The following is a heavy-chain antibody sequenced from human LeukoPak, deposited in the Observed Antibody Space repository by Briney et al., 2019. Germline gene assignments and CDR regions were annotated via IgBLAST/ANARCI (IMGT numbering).Heavy chain of an antibody. CDR1: GFTVSGNY. Sequence: GGSLRLSCAASGFTVSGNYMSWVRQAPGKGLEWVSVIYSAGSTYYADSVKGRFTISRDNSKNTLYLQMNSLRAEDTAVYYCAARSVNFRLDPWGQGTLVTVSS. J-gene: IGHJ5*02. CDR3: AARSVNFRLDP. CDR2: IYSAGST. V-gene: IGHV3-53*01.